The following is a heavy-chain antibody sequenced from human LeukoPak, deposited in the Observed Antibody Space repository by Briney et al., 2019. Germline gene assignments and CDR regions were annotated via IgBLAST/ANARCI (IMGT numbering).Heavy chain of an antibody. J-gene: IGHJ4*02. CDR1: GFTFCDYY. Sequence: GGSLRLSCAASGFTFCDYYMSWIRQAPGKGLEWGSYISSGGSTIYYSDSVKGRFTISRDNAKNSLYLQMSSLRAEDTAVYYCARDGYRSGWYESNLDYWGQGNLVTVSS. V-gene: IGHV3-11*01. CDR3: ARDGYRSGWYESNLDY. D-gene: IGHD6-19*01. CDR2: ISSGGSTI.